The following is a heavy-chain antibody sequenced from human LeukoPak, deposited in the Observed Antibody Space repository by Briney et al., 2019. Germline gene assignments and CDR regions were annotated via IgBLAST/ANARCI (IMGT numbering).Heavy chain of an antibody. D-gene: IGHD3-22*01. J-gene: IGHJ6*03. CDR1: GFTFDDYG. CDR3: ARERYYYDSSGYPYGYYYTDV. CDR2: INWNGGST. Sequence: PGGSLRLSCAASGFTFDDYGMSWVRQAPGKGLEWVSGINWNGGSTGYADSVKGRFTISRDNAKNSLYLQMNSLRAEDTALYYCARERYYYDSSGYPYGYYYTDVWGKGTTVTVSS. V-gene: IGHV3-20*04.